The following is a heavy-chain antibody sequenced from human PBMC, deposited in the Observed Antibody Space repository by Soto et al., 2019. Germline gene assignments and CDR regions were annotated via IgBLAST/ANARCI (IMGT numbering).Heavy chain of an antibody. CDR2: LSAGGTAT. CDR1: GFIFSSSA. J-gene: IGHJ4*01. CDR3: ARAVGGSSYASIPAD. Sequence: EVHLLESGGGLVQPGGSLRLSCAASGFIFSSSAMTWVRQAPGKGLEWVSGLSAGGTATYYADSVKGRFTISRDNSKNTLYLQVNSLRVEETTLYYGARAVGGSSYASIPADWGHGTLVTVSS. V-gene: IGHV3-23*01. D-gene: IGHD5-18*01.